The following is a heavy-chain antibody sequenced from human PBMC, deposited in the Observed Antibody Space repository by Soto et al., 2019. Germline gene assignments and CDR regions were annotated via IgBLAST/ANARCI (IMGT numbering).Heavy chain of an antibody. D-gene: IGHD3-16*01. CDR2: IIPIFGTA. CDR3: ARDTFAYYYYYGMDV. J-gene: IGHJ6*02. Sequence: SVKVSCKASGGTFSSYAISWVREAPGQGLEWMGGIIPIFGTANYAQKFQGRVTITADESTSTAYMELSSLRSEDTAVYYCARDTFAYYYYYGMDVWGQGTTVTVSS. V-gene: IGHV1-69*01. CDR1: GGTFSSYA.